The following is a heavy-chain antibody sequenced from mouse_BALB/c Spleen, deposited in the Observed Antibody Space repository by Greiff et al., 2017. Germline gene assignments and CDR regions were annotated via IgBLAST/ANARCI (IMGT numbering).Heavy chain of an antibody. CDR2: ILPGSGST. Sequence: QVQLQQSGAELMKPGASVKISCKATGYTFSSYWIEWVKQRPGHGLEWIGEILPGSGSTNYNEKFKGKATFTADTSSNTAYMQLSSLTSEDSAVYYCAREGWLPSMDYWGQGTSVTVSS. V-gene: IGHV1-9*01. J-gene: IGHJ4*01. CDR1: GYTFSSYW. D-gene: IGHD2-3*01. CDR3: AREGWLPSMDY.